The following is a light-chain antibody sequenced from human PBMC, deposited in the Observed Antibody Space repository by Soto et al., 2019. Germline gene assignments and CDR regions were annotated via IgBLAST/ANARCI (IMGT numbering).Light chain of an antibody. CDR3: QEYDSAIFT. J-gene: IGKJ3*01. CDR2: AAS. CDR1: QGISNY. V-gene: IGKV1-27*01. Sequence: IQMTQSPSSLSASVGDRVTITCRASQGISNYLAWYQQKPGKVPKLLIYAASTLQSGVPSRFSGSGSGTDFTLTISILQAEDVSTYYCQEYDSAIFTFGPGTKLDLK.